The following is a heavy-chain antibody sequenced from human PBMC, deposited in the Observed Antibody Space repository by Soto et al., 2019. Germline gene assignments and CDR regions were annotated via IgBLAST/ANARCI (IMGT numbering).Heavy chain of an antibody. Sequence: GGSLRLSCAASGFTFSSYSMNWVRQAPGKGLEWVSYISSSSTIYYADSVKGRFTISRDNAKNSLYLQMNSLRAEDTAVYYCARDYHDYNYGNWFDPWGQGTLVTVSS. CDR2: ISSSSTI. CDR1: GFTFSSYS. J-gene: IGHJ5*02. V-gene: IGHV3-48*01. CDR3: ARDYHDYNYGNWFDP. D-gene: IGHD4-4*01.